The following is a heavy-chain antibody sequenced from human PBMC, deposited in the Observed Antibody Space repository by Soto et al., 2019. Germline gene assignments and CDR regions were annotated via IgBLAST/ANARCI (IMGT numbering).Heavy chain of an antibody. CDR2: ISYDGSNK. CDR3: AISSSSPGPAKVLRAPPFDY. J-gene: IGHJ4*02. V-gene: IGHV3-30-3*01. Sequence: GGSLRLPWAASGFTFSNYAMHWVLQAPGKGLEWVAVISYDGSNKYYADSVKGRFTISRDNSKNTLYLQMTSLRAEDTAVYYCAISSSSPGPAKVLRAPPFDYWGQGTLVTVS. D-gene: IGHD6-6*01. CDR1: GFTFSNYA.